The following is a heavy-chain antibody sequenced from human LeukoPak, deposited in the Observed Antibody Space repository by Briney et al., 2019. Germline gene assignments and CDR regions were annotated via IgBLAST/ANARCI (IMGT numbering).Heavy chain of an antibody. CDR3: ARPEIYSSGWYVDY. V-gene: IGHV3-30*03. Sequence: GGSLRLSCAASGFPFSNYGMHWVRQAPGKGLGWVAVISADGIDKYYADSVKGRFTISRDSSKNTVFLQMNSLRGEDTAVYYCARPEIYSSGWYVDYWGQGALVTVSS. CDR1: GFPFSNYG. CDR2: ISADGIDK. J-gene: IGHJ4*02. D-gene: IGHD6-19*01.